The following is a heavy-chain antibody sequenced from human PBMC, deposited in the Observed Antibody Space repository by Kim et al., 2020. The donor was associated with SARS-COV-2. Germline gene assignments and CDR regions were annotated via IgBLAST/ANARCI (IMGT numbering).Heavy chain of an antibody. D-gene: IGHD6-13*01. V-gene: IGHV3-21*01. CDR3: ARGLIAAAGGYYFDY. J-gene: IGHJ4*02. Sequence: DSVKGRFTISRDNAKNSLYLQMNSLRAEDTAVYYCARGLIAAAGGYYFDYWGQGTLVTVSS.